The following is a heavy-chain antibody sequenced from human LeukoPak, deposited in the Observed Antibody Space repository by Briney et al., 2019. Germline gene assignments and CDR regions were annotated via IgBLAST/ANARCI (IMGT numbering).Heavy chain of an antibody. J-gene: IGHJ4*02. CDR1: GFTFTIYG. V-gene: IGHV3-48*02. D-gene: IGHD3-22*01. Sequence: GGSLRLSCAASGFTFTIYGMNWLRQAPGKGLEWVSYLSGRSDSIYYAESVKGRFTISRDNARNSLYLQMNSLRDEDTAVYYCARDFRYRDSSGYYSFDYWGQGTLVTVSS. CDR3: ARDFRYRDSSGYYSFDY. CDR2: LSGRSDSI.